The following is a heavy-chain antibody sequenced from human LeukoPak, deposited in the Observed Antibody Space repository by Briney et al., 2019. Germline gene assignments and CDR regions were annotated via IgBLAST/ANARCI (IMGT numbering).Heavy chain of an antibody. CDR3: ARVFGSIAVAGTDY. J-gene: IGHJ4*02. D-gene: IGHD6-19*01. V-gene: IGHV1-46*01. CDR2: INPSGGST. CDR1: GYTFTSYG. Sequence: ASVKVSCKASGYTFTSYGISWVRQAPGQGLEWMGIINPSGGSTSYAQKFQGRVTMTRDMSTSTVYMELSSLRSEDTAVYYCARVFGSIAVAGTDYWGQGTLVTVSS.